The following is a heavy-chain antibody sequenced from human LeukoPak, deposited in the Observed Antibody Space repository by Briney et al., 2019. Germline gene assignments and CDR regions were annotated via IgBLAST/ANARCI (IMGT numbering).Heavy chain of an antibody. V-gene: IGHV1-18*01. Sequence: ASVKVSCKASGYTFTSYGISWVRQAPGQGLEWMGWISAYNGNTNYAQKLQGRVTMTTDTSTSTAYMELSSLRSEDTAVYYCARGFYQSGRRPDYYYYGMDVWGQGTTVTVSS. CDR2: ISAYNGNT. D-gene: IGHD5-12*01. CDR3: ARGFYQSGRRPDYYYYGMDV. J-gene: IGHJ6*02. CDR1: GYTFTSYG.